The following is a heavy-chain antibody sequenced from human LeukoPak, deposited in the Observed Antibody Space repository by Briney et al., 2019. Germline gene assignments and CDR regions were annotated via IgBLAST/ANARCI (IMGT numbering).Heavy chain of an antibody. CDR2: IIDSGEST. CDR1: GFTFSSYA. J-gene: IGHJ6*03. Sequence: GGSLRLSCAASGFTFSSYAMSWVRQAPGKGLEWVSGIIDSGESTYYANFAKGRFTISRDNSNNTLYLQMNSLRAEDTAVYYCAKLGGQELHNYYVAVCCKGTTVAVSS. CDR3: AKLGGQELHNYYVAV. V-gene: IGHV3-23*01. D-gene: IGHD3-16*01.